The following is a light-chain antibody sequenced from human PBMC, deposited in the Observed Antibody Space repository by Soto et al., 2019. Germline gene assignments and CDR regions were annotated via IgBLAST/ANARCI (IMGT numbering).Light chain of an antibody. Sequence: EIVLTQSPATLSLSQGERATLSCVASQSINSNYLAWYQQKPGLAPRLVIYDTSRRAPGIPDRLTGSGSGTDFTLTISRLEPEDSAIYYCQQYGSSPTFGQGTRLEIK. CDR2: DTS. V-gene: IGKV3D-20*01. CDR1: QSINSNY. J-gene: IGKJ5*01. CDR3: QQYGSSPT.